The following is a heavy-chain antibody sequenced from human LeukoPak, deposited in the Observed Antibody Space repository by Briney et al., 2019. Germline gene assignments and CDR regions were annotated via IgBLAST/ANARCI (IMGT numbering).Heavy chain of an antibody. CDR3: ARHFGKNGMRYCSSTSCYTGFAGRWFDP. CDR1: GGSISSGGYY. V-gene: IGHV4-31*03. D-gene: IGHD2-2*02. CDR2: IYYSGST. J-gene: IGHJ5*02. Sequence: SETLSLTCTVSGGSISSGGYYWSWIRQHPGKGLEWIGYIYYSGSTYYNPSLKSRVTISVDTSKNQFSLKLSSVTAADTAVYYCARHFGKNGMRYCSSTSCYTGFAGRWFDPWGQGTLVTVSS.